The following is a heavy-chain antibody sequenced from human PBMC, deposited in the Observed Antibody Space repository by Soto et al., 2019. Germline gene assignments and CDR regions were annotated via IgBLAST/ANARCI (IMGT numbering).Heavy chain of an antibody. Sequence: LSLTCTVSGDSFSDYYWNWIRQVPGKGLEWIGFVFHSATTSYNPSLKTRVAISDDTSKKQFSLRLTSVTAADTAIYYCARGHYSSGWPIDHWGQGLLVTVSS. CDR1: GDSFSDYY. V-gene: IGHV4-59*01. CDR2: VFHSATT. CDR3: ARGHYSSGWPIDH. J-gene: IGHJ4*02. D-gene: IGHD6-19*01.